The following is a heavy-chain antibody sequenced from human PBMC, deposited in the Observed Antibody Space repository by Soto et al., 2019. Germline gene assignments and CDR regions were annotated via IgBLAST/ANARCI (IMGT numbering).Heavy chain of an antibody. V-gene: IGHV3-11*05. CDR1: GFTFSDYY. D-gene: IGHD2-15*01. CDR2: ISTGSTYT. Sequence: QVQLVESGGGLVKPGGSLRLSCVASGFTFSDYYMSWIRQAPGKGLEWVSYISTGSTYTNYADSVKGRFTVSRDNAKNSLYLQMNNLRAEDTAVYYCAREPGYCRGGSCSLGQGTLVTVSS. J-gene: IGHJ5*02. CDR3: AREPGYCRGGSCS.